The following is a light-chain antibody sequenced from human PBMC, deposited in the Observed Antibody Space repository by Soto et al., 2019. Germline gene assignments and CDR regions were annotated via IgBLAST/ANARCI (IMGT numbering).Light chain of an antibody. V-gene: IGKV1-39*01. CDR2: DAT. J-gene: IGKJ1*01. Sequence: DIQLTQSPSSLSTSVGDRVTITCRASQTISTYLNWYQHKAGEAPKLLIYDATRLQSGVPSRFSGSGYGTDFSLTISSLQPEDFAIYYCQQYYSYPPWTFGQGTKVELK. CDR3: QQYYSYPPWT. CDR1: QTISTY.